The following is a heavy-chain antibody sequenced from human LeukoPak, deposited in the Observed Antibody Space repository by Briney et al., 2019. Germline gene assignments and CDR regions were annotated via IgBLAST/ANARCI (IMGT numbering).Heavy chain of an antibody. V-gene: IGHV3-21*01. D-gene: IGHD2-21*01. Sequence: GGSLRLSCAASGFTFSSYSMNWVRQAPGKGLEWVSSISCSSSYIYYGDSVKGRFTISRDNAKNSLSLQMNSLRAEDTAVYYCARDGIICGGDCYPYNWFDPWGQGTLVTVSS. CDR2: ISCSSSYI. CDR3: ARDGIICGGDCYPYNWFDP. J-gene: IGHJ5*02. CDR1: GFTFSSYS.